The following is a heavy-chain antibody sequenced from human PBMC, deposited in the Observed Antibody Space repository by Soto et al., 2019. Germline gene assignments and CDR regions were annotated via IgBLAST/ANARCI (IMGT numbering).Heavy chain of an antibody. CDR3: AKEQGYSSSPLYGMDV. J-gene: IGHJ6*02. Sequence: GGSLRLSCAASGFTFSSYGMHWVRQAPGKGLEWVAVISYDGSNKYYADSVKGRFTISRDNSKNTLYLQMNSLRAEDTAVYYCAKEQGYSSSPLYGMDVWGQGTTVTVSS. CDR1: GFTFSSYG. V-gene: IGHV3-30*18. CDR2: ISYDGSNK. D-gene: IGHD6-13*01.